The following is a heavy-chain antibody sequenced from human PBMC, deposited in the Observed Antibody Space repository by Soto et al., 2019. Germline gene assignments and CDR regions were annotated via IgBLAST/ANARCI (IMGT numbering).Heavy chain of an antibody. V-gene: IGHV2-5*02. CDR3: AHCRGGVASF. CDR1: GFSLNTRDVG. J-gene: IGHJ4*02. D-gene: IGHD3-16*01. CDR2: VYWDDDK. Sequence: QITLNESGPALVKPTQTLTLTCTFSGFSLNTRDVGVGWIRQPPGKALEWLGVVYWDDDKTYSPSLKSRLTITKDTPRNQVVLRMTKMDPVDTATYYCAHCRGGVASFWGQGTLVNVSS.